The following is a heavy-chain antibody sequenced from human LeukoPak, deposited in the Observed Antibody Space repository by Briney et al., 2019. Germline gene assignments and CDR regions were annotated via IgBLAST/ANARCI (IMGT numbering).Heavy chain of an antibody. D-gene: IGHD2/OR15-2a*01. CDR1: GFTFSNYA. V-gene: IGHV3-23*01. CDR2: ISDSGVGT. J-gene: IGHJ4*02. CDR3: AKLLVAY. Sequence: GGSLRLSCAASGFTFSNYAMTWVRQAPGKGLEWVSTISDSGVGTYYADSVKGRFTISRDNSKNTLYLQMNSLRAEDTAVYYCAKLLVAYWDQGTLVTVSS.